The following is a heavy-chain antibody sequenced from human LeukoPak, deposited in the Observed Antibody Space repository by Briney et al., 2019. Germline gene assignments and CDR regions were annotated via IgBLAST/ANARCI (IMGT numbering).Heavy chain of an antibody. V-gene: IGHV4-38-2*01. CDR2: SYHSGST. J-gene: IGHJ4*02. CDR3: ARQVMPDYDILSGYYYFDY. D-gene: IGHD3-9*01. Sequence: KPSETLSLTWAVSDYSISSGYFWGWIRQPPGKGLEWIGCSYHSGSTYYNPSLKSRVTTSVDTSKNQFSLKLTSVTAADTAVYYCARQVMPDYDILSGYYYFDYWGQGTLVTVSS. CDR1: DYSISSGYF.